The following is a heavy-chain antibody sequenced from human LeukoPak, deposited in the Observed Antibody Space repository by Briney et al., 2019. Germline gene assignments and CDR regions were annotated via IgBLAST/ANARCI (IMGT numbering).Heavy chain of an antibody. V-gene: IGHV1-2*02. CDR3: ARGVLEWLFSYFDY. CDR1: GYTFTGYY. Sequence: ASVKVSCKASGYTFTGYYMRWVRQAPGQGLEWMGWINPNSGGTNYAQKFQGRVTMTRDTSISTAYMELSRLRSDDTAVYYCARGVLEWLFSYFDYWGQGTLVTVSS. CDR2: INPNSGGT. D-gene: IGHD3-3*01. J-gene: IGHJ4*02.